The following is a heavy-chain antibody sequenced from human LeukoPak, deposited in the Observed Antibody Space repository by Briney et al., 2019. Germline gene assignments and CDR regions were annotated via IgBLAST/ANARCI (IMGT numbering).Heavy chain of an antibody. J-gene: IGHJ5*02. CDR1: GLTFSSHE. Sequence: GGSLRLSCAASGLTFSSHEMNWVRQAPGKGLEWVSYISRSGSTIYYAHSVKGRFTISRDNAKNSLYLQMNSLRAEDTALYYCAKARSGSYVSWFDPWGQGTLVTVSS. CDR3: AKARSGSYVSWFDP. D-gene: IGHD3-10*01. V-gene: IGHV3-48*03. CDR2: ISRSGSTI.